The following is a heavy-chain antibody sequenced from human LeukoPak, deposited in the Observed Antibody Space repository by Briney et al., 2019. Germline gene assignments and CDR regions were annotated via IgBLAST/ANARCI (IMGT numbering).Heavy chain of an antibody. CDR2: IRNDGNKY. CDR1: GFTFSTSG. V-gene: IGHV3-30*02. D-gene: IGHD5-18*01. Sequence: SGGCLRLSCVASGFTFSTSGMHCVRQSPGKGLDWVAFIRNDGNKYNYAESVKGRFTISRDNSKNTLYLQMDSLSAEDTAVYYCVKVDTWGQGTLVTVSS. CDR3: VKVDT. J-gene: IGHJ4*02.